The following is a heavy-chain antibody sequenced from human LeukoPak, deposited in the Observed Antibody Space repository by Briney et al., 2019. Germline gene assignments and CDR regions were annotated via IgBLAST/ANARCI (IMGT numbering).Heavy chain of an antibody. D-gene: IGHD3-10*01. Sequence: PGGSLRLSCAASGFTVGNNYTSWVRQAPGKGLEWVSFLYSGGSTYYADSVKGRFTVSRHNSRNTVFLEMNSLRPEDTAVYYCARTKFGGSPYFDYWGQGTLVTVSS. V-gene: IGHV3-53*04. CDR3: ARTKFGGSPYFDY. CDR1: GFTVGNNY. CDR2: LYSGGST. J-gene: IGHJ4*02.